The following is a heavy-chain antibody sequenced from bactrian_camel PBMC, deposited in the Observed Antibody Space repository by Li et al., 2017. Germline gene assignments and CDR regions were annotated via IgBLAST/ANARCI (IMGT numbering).Heavy chain of an antibody. J-gene: IGHJ4*01. CDR3: AAGTRIIVGDYCDGITN. D-gene: IGHD4*01. V-gene: IGHV3S1*01. CDR1: TGSSNC. CDR2: IYTGDGTT. Sequence: HVQLVESGGGSVQAGGSLRLSCIASTGSSNCVAWFRQGPGKEHEGVAAIYTGDGTTYYAASVKGRFTISQDNTKNIIYLQMNSLTPDDTAMYYCAAGTRIIVGDYCDGITNWGQGTQVTVS.